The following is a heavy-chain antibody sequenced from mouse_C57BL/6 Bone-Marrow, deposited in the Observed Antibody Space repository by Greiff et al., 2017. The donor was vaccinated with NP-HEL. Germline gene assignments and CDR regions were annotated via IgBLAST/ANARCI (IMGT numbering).Heavy chain of an antibody. V-gene: IGHV1-81*01. CDR1: GYTFTSYG. Sequence: QVQLQQSGAELARPGASVKLSCKASGYTFTSYGISWVKQRTGQGLEWIGEIYPRSGNTYYIEKFKGKATLTADKSSSTAYMELRSLTSEDSAVYFCANYGSSFAWFAYWGQGTLVTVSA. D-gene: IGHD1-1*01. CDR2: IYPRSGNT. CDR3: ANYGSSFAWFAY. J-gene: IGHJ3*01.